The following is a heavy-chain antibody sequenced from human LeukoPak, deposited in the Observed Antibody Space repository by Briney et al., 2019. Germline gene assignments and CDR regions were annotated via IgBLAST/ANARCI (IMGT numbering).Heavy chain of an antibody. Sequence: PGGSLRLSCAASGFTFDDYAVHWVRQAPGKGLEWVSGISWNSGSIGYADSVKGRFTISRDNAKNSLYLQMNSLRAEDTALYYCAKVVMVYATNDAFDIWGQGTMVTVSS. D-gene: IGHD2-8*01. V-gene: IGHV3-9*01. CDR1: GFTFDDYA. CDR3: AKVVMVYATNDAFDI. CDR2: ISWNSGSI. J-gene: IGHJ3*02.